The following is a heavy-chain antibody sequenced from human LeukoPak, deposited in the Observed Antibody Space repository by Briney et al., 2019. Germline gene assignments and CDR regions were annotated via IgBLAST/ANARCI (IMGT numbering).Heavy chain of an antibody. Sequence: GESLKISCKGSVYSSTYYWIGWVRQMPGKGLEWMGIISPDGSDTRYSPSFQGQVTISADKSITTAYLQWSSLKASDTAMYYCARLTSSWAFDYWGQGTLVTVSS. D-gene: IGHD6-13*01. J-gene: IGHJ4*02. V-gene: IGHV5-51*01. CDR2: ISPDGSDT. CDR1: VYSSTYYW. CDR3: ARLTSSWAFDY.